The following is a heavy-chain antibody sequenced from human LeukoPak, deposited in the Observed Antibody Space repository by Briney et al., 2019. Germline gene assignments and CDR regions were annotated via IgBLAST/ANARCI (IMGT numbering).Heavy chain of an antibody. CDR3: VSDASDYYDSSGYVK. CDR2: ISAYNCNT. V-gene: IGHV1-18*01. CDR1: GYTFTSYG. J-gene: IGHJ4*02. D-gene: IGHD3-22*01. Sequence: ASVKVSCKASGYTFTSYGISWVRQAPGQGLEWMGWISAYNCNTNYAQKLQGRVTMTTDTSTSTAYMELRSLRSDDTAVYYCVSDASDYYDSSGYVKWGQGSLVTVSS.